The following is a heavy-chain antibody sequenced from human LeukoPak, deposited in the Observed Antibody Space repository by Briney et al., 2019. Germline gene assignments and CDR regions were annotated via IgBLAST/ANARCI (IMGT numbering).Heavy chain of an antibody. CDR2: ISWNSGSI. Sequence: PGRSLRLSCAASGFTFDDYAMHWVRQAPGKGLEWVSGISWNSGSIGYADSVKGRFTISRDNAKNSLYLQMNSLRAEDTALYYCAKDMGGSSWYAFDYWGQGTLVTVSS. J-gene: IGHJ4*02. CDR1: GFTFDDYA. D-gene: IGHD6-13*01. CDR3: AKDMGGSSWYAFDY. V-gene: IGHV3-9*01.